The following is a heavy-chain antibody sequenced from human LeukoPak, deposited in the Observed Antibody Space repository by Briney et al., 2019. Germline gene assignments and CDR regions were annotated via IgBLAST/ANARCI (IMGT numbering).Heavy chain of an antibody. D-gene: IGHD3-9*01. CDR1: GYTFTSYN. J-gene: IGHJ1*01. CDR3: ARGQGYYDILTGFYVPAEYFQH. V-gene: IGHV1-8*03. Sequence: ASVKVSCKASGYTFTSYNINWVRQATGQGLEWMGWMNPNSGNTGYVQKFQGRVTITRNTAISTAYMELSSLRSEDTAVCYCARGQGYYDILTGFYVPAEYFQHWGQGTLVTVSS. CDR2: MNPNSGNT.